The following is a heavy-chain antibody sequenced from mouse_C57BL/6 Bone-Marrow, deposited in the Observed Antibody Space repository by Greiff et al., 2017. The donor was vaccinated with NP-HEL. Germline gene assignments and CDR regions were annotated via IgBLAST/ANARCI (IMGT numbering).Heavy chain of an antibody. D-gene: IGHD3-2*02. CDR2: IWWDDDK. V-gene: IGHV8-8*01. Sequence: QVTLKECGPGILQPSQTLSLTCSFSGFSLSTFGMGVGWIRQPSGKGLEWLAHIWWDDDKYYNPALKSRLTISKDTSKNQVFLKIANVDTADTATYYCARIEDSSGYPYYYAMDYWGQGTSVTVSS. CDR3: ARIEDSSGYPYYYAMDY. CDR1: GFSLSTFGMG. J-gene: IGHJ4*01.